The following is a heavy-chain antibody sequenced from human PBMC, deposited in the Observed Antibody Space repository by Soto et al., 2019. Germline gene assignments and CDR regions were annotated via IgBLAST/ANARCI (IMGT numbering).Heavy chain of an antibody. CDR1: GGSISSFY. D-gene: IGHD3-22*01. Sequence: SETLSLTCTVSGGSISSFYWSWIRQPPGKGLEWIGYLYSSGSTNYNPSLKSRVTISVDTSKNQFSLKLNFVTAADTAVYYCARVGPYDTSGYSLFALDYWGQGALVTVSS. CDR2: LYSSGST. V-gene: IGHV4-59*01. CDR3: ARVGPYDTSGYSLFALDY. J-gene: IGHJ4*02.